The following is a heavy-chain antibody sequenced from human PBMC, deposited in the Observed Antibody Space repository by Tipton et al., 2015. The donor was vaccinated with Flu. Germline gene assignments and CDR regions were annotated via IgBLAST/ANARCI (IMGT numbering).Heavy chain of an antibody. CDR2: ISSSGSTI. D-gene: IGHD7-27*01. CDR3: ASLTGDDY. J-gene: IGHJ4*02. V-gene: IGHV3-48*03. CDR1: GFTFSTYE. Sequence: GSLRLSCTAFGFTFSTYEMNWVRQAPGKGLEWLSYISSSGSTISYSDSVRGRFTISRDNAKNSLYLQLNSLRAGDTAVYYCASLTGDDYWGQGDLVTVSS.